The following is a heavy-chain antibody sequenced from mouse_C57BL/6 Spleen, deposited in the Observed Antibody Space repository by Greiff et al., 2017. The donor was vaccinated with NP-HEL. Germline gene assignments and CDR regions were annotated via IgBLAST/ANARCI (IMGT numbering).Heavy chain of an antibody. V-gene: IGHV1-64*01. J-gene: IGHJ3*01. Sequence: QVQLQQPGAELVKPGASVKLSCKASGYTFTSYWMHWVKQRPGQGLEWIGMIHPNSGSTNYNEKFKSKATLTVDKSSSTAYMQLSSLTSEDSAVYYCASWDGNFAYWGQGTLVTVSA. CDR1: GYTFTSYW. CDR2: IHPNSGST. D-gene: IGHD4-1*01. CDR3: ASWDGNFAY.